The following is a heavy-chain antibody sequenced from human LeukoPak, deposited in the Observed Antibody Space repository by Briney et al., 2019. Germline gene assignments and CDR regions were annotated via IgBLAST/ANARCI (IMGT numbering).Heavy chain of an antibody. D-gene: IGHD3-10*01. J-gene: IGHJ4*02. CDR1: GYTFTSYY. CDR2: INPNSGGT. V-gene: IGHV1-2*02. Sequence: ASVKVSCKASGYTFTSYYMHWVRQAPGQGLEWMGWINPNSGGTNYAQKFQGRVTMTRDTSISTAYMELSRLRSDDTAVYYCARDDPITMVRGVITQIDYWGQGTLVTVSS. CDR3: ARDDPITMVRGVITQIDY.